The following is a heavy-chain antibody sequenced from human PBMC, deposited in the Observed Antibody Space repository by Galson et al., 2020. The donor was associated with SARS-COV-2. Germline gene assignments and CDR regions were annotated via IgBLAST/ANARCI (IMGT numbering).Heavy chain of an antibody. D-gene: IGHD2-15*01. CDR1: GFTFSSYA. CDR2: ISYDVSNK. CDR3: ARDPGYCSGGSCYSSGAFDY. V-gene: IGHV3-30-3*01. Sequence: GGSLRLSCAASGFTFSSYAMHWVRQAPGKGLEWVAVISYDVSNKYYADSVKGRFTISRDNSKNTLYLQMNSLRAEDTAVYYCARDPGYCSGGSCYSSGAFDYWGQGTLVTVSS. J-gene: IGHJ4*02.